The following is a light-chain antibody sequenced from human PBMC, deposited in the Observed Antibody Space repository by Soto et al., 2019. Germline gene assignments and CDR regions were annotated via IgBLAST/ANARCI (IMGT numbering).Light chain of an antibody. CDR3: SSYTSRGTLV. CDR1: YSDVGASNY. Sequence: QSALTQPASVSGSPGQSITFSCTGSYSDVGASNYVYWYQQHPGKAPKLMIYEVTYRPSGVSDRFSGSKSGNTASLTISGLQAVDEADYYCSSYTSRGTLVFGGGTKLTVL. V-gene: IGLV2-14*01. J-gene: IGLJ2*01. CDR2: EVT.